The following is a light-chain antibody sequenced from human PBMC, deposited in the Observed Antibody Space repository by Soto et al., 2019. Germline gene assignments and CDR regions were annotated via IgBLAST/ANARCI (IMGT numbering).Light chain of an antibody. Sequence: QSVLTQPPSVSGAPGLRVTISCTGSSSNIGADYDVHWYQQIPGKAPKLLIYSNNKRPSGVPDRFSGSKSGTSASLAITGLQAEDEADYYCLSYDDSLSGSGAFGGGTQLTVL. CDR3: LSYDDSLSGSGA. CDR2: SNN. CDR1: SSNIGADYD. J-gene: IGLJ2*01. V-gene: IGLV1-40*01.